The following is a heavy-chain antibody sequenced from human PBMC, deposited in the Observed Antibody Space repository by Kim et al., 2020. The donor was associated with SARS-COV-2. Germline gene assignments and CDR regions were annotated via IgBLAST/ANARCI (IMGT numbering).Heavy chain of an antibody. V-gene: IGHV3-11*06. Sequence: SVKGRFTISRDNAKNSLYLQMNSLRAEDTAVYYCARGEWLAFYYYYGMDVWGQGTTVTVSS. D-gene: IGHD6-19*01. J-gene: IGHJ6*02. CDR3: ARGEWLAFYYYYGMDV.